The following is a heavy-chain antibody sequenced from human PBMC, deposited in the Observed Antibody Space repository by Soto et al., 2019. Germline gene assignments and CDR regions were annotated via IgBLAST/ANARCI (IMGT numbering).Heavy chain of an antibody. D-gene: IGHD5-12*01. Sequence: EVQLVQSGGTSVQPGKSLRLSCTGSGFTFGNYAMNWVRQAPGKGLEWLASISSSGTTTYYADSMKGRFTISRDNGKNLVSLQMDNLRVEDTAVYYCARGGDNGYEKDTWFDPWGQGTLVSVSS. V-gene: IGHV3-48*03. CDR2: ISSSGTTT. J-gene: IGHJ5*02. CDR3: ARGGDNGYEKDTWFDP. CDR1: GFTFGNYA.